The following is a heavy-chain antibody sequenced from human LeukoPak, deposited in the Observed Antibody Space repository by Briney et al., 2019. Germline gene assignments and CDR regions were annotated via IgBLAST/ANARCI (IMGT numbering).Heavy chain of an antibody. CDR3: AKEWRDSSGPGGPPSFDY. J-gene: IGHJ4*02. D-gene: IGHD6-19*01. Sequence: GGSLRLSYAASGFSFSSYWMHWVRQAPGKGLEWVAVISYDGSNKYYADSVKGRFTISRDNSKNTLYLQMNSLRAEDTAVFYCAKEWRDSSGPGGPPSFDYWGQGTLVTVSS. CDR2: ISYDGSNK. V-gene: IGHV3-30*18. CDR1: GFSFSSYW.